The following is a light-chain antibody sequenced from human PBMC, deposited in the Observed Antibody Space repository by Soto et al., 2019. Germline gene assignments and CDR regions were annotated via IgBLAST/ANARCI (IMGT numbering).Light chain of an antibody. Sequence: QSVLTQPASVSGSPGQSITISCTGTSNDIGGYNYVSWYQHLPGKAPKLIIYEVSNRPSGVSNRFSGSKSGNTASLTISGLQAEDEADYYCSSYISTYTPYILGTGTKSPS. J-gene: IGLJ1*01. CDR1: SNDIGGYNY. CDR3: SSYISTYTPYI. V-gene: IGLV2-14*01. CDR2: EVS.